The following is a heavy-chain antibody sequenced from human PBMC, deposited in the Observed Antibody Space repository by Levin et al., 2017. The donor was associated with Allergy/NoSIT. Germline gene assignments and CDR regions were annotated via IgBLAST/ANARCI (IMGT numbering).Heavy chain of an antibody. CDR3: ARAGSTHLGWYFDL. CDR1: GGSISSGGYY. CDR2: IYYGLNT. Sequence: LRLSCNVSGGSISSGGYYWNWIRQHPGKGLEWIGSIYYGLNTDYNPSLKRRITMSADTSKNRFCLKLTSVPAADTAVYYCARAGSTHLGWYFDLWGRGTLVTVSS. J-gene: IGHJ2*01. V-gene: IGHV4-31*03. D-gene: IGHD2-2*01.